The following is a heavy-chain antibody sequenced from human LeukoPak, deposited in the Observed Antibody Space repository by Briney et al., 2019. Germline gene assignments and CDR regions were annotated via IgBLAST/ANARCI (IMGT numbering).Heavy chain of an antibody. Sequence: SETLSLTCTVSGGSISSYYWSWIRQPPGKGLEWIGYIYYSGSTNYNPSLKSRVTISVDTSKNQFSLKLSSVTAADTAVYYCARLSPFLVAPKGAWFDPWGQGTLVTVSS. CDR1: GGSISSYY. CDR2: IYYSGST. V-gene: IGHV4-59*01. J-gene: IGHJ5*02. D-gene: IGHD3-3*01. CDR3: ARLSPFLVAPKGAWFDP.